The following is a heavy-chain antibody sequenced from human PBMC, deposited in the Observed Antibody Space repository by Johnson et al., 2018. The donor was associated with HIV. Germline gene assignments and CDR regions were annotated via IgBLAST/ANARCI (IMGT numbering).Heavy chain of an antibody. CDR3: AKVRRPGGVLDVLDI. D-gene: IGHD2-8*02. J-gene: IGHJ3*02. CDR2: ISSSGSTI. Sequence: QMLLVESGGGLVKPGGSLRLSCAASGFTFSDYYMSWIRQAPGKGLEWVSYISSSGSTIYYAESVKGRFTISRDNAKNSLYREMNSLRAEDTAVYYCAKVRRPGGVLDVLDIWGQGTTVSVSS. CDR1: GFTFSDYY. V-gene: IGHV3-11*04.